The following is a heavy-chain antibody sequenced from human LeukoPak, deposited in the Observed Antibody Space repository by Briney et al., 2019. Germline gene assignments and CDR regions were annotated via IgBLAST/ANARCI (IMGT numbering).Heavy chain of an antibody. CDR1: GGSISSSNYY. Sequence: SETLSLTCTVSGGSISSSNYYWGWIRQPPGKGLEWIGSIYYSGSTNYNPSLKSRVTISVDTSKNQFSLKLSSVTAADTAVYYCARCDLMGASDFDYWGQGTLVTVSS. J-gene: IGHJ4*02. V-gene: IGHV4-39*07. CDR3: ARCDLMGASDFDY. CDR2: IYYSGST. D-gene: IGHD1-26*01.